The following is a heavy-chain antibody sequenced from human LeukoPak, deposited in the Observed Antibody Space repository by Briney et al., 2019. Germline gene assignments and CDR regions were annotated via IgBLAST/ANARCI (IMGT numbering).Heavy chain of an antibody. V-gene: IGHV3-30-3*01. D-gene: IGHD6-13*01. Sequence: GGSLRLSCAASGFTFSSYAMHWVRQAPGKGLVWMAFISYDGSNKYYADSVKGRFTISRDNSKNTLYLQMNSLRAEDTAVYYCARDLWAAAPYYYGMDVWGQGTTVTVSS. CDR1: GFTFSSYA. CDR2: ISYDGSNK. CDR3: ARDLWAAAPYYYGMDV. J-gene: IGHJ6*02.